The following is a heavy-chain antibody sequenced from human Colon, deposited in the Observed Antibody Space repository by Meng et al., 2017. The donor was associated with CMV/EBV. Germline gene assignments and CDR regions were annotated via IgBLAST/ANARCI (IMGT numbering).Heavy chain of an antibody. Sequence: GGSLRLSCLVSGFTFNDNWMHWVRQAPGKGLEWVARIKGDGTSTNYADSVKGRFIVSRDNSKNSLYLQMNNLRAEDTAVYYCARDPVAATDYWGQGTLVTVSS. V-gene: IGHV3-74*01. CDR1: GFTFNDNW. D-gene: IGHD6-25*01. CDR3: ARDPVAATDY. CDR2: IKGDGTST. J-gene: IGHJ4*02.